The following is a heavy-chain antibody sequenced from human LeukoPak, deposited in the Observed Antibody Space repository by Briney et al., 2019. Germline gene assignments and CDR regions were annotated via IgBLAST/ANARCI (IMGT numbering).Heavy chain of an antibody. J-gene: IGHJ4*02. CDR2: INPGGGRT. V-gene: IGHV1-46*01. CDR3: AYGSGSHHYFDY. Sequence: ASVKVSCKASGYTFTDYYVHWVRRAPGLGLEWMGVINPGGGRTTYAQKFQDRVNMTRDTSTSTVYMELSSLRSEDTAVYYCAYGSGSHHYFDYGGQGPLVTVPS. D-gene: IGHD3-10*01. CDR1: GYTFTDYY.